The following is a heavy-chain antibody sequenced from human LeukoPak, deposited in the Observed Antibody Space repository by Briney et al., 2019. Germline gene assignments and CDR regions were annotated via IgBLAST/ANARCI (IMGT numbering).Heavy chain of an antibody. CDR3: ARATPDIVVVPAAVELSYGMDV. CDR2: INSDGSST. V-gene: IGHV3-74*01. J-gene: IGHJ6*02. Sequence: GGSLRLSCAASGFTFSSYWMHWVRQAPGKGLVWESRINSDGSSTSYADSVKGRFTISRDNAKNTLYLQMNSLRAEDTAVYYCARATPDIVVVPAAVELSYGMDVWGQGTTVTVSS. D-gene: IGHD2-2*01. CDR1: GFTFSSYW.